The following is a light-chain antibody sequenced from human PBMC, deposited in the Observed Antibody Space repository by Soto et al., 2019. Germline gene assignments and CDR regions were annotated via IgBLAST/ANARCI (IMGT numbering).Light chain of an antibody. Sequence: QLVLTQSPSASASVGASVKLTCTLSSGPSSYAIAWHQQQPEKAPRYLMKLNSDGSHNKGDGIPDRFSGSSSGAEHYLTISNLQSEDEADYYCQTWGTGSHVVFGGGTQLTVL. CDR2: LNSDGSH. V-gene: IGLV4-69*01. CDR1: SGPSSYA. CDR3: QTWGTGSHVV. J-gene: IGLJ2*01.